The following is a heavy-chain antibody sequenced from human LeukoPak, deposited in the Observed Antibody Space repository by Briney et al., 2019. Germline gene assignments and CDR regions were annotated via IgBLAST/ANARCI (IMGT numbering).Heavy chain of an antibody. CDR3: VGPDSQFDC. Sequence: GGSLRLSCAASGFTFSDQSMNWVRQAPGKGLEWVSSISSNSYHIFYADSVKGRFTISRDNAKNSPYLQMNNLRAEDTAVYYCVGPDSQFDCWGQGTLVTVSS. CDR1: GFTFSDQS. CDR2: ISSNSYHI. D-gene: IGHD3-10*01. J-gene: IGHJ4*02. V-gene: IGHV3-21*06.